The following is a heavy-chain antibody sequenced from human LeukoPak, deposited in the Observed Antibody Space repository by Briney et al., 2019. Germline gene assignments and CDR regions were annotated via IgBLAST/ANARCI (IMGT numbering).Heavy chain of an antibody. Sequence: GGSLRLSCAASGFTFSSYWMHWVRQAPGKGLVWVSRIKSDGSGTIYADSVKGRFTISRDNARNTLYVQMNSLRAEDTAVYYCAKIRGNGKQLWQGGFDYWGQGTLVTVSS. D-gene: IGHD5-18*01. V-gene: IGHV3-74*01. J-gene: IGHJ4*02. CDR3: AKIRGNGKQLWQGGFDY. CDR2: IKSDGSGT. CDR1: GFTFSSYW.